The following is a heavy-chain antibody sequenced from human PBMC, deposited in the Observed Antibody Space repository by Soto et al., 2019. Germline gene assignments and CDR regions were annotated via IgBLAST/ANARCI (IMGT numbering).Heavy chain of an antibody. Sequence: QVQLVQSGGEVKKLGASVKLSCTASGYTFTSYGISWVRQAPGQGLEWLGWISAYNGKTNYAQDVQGRVTMTTDTTTRTAYIDVRSLRSDDTAVYYCARGGNVNYYHGLDVWGQGTTVTV. CDR1: GYTFTSYG. D-gene: IGHD5-12*01. CDR3: ARGGNVNYYHGLDV. CDR2: ISAYNGKT. J-gene: IGHJ6*02. V-gene: IGHV1-18*01.